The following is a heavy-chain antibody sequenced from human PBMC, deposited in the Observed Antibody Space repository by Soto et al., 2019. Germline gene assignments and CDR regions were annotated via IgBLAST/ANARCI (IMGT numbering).Heavy chain of an antibody. CDR3: AKGDDSTYYYGSGSYS. CDR2: LSGDGSRT. CDR1: GFIFSSYA. J-gene: IGHJ5*01. V-gene: IGHV3-23*01. D-gene: IGHD3-10*01. Sequence: EVQLLESGGGLVQPGGSLKLSCAASGFIFSSYAMTWVRQAPGKGLELVSGLSGDGSRTRYAESVKGRFTISRDNSKNTLYLQMNGLRADDTAVYYCAKGDDSTYYYGSGSYSWGHGILVTVSS.